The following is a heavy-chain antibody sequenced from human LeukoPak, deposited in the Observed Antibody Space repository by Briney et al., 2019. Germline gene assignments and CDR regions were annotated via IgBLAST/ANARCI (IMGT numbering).Heavy chain of an antibody. V-gene: IGHV4-61*08. Sequence: SETLSLTCAVSGASVSSGGYAWSWIRRPSGKGLGWIGYNGHSNYNPSLKSRVTISLDTSKNQFSLKLTSVTAADTAIYYCARDHWGSLDYWGQGALVTVSS. CDR3: ARDHWGSLDY. CDR1: GASVSSGGYA. J-gene: IGHJ4*02. CDR2: NGHS. D-gene: IGHD7-27*01.